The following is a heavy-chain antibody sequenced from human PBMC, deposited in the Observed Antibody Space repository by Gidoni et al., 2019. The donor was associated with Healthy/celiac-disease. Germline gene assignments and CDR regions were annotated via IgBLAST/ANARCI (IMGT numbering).Heavy chain of an antibody. V-gene: IGHV3-23*01. CDR1: GFTFIIYA. J-gene: IGHJ4*02. Sequence: EVQLLASGGGLVQPGGSLRLSCAASGFTFIIYAMSWVGQAPGKGLMWVRTIRGSGGNTYYTDSVKGRCTMSRDNNKNTLYLQMTSLRAEDTAVYYWAKDLASLNYYDTRGYLDYWGQGTLVTVSS. CDR2: IRGSGGNT. CDR3: AKDLASLNYYDTRGYLDY. D-gene: IGHD3-22*01.